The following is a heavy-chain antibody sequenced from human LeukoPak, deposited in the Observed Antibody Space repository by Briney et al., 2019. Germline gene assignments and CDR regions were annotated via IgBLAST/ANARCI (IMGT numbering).Heavy chain of an antibody. CDR2: ISSSGSTI. Sequence: GGSLRLSCAASGFTSSSYEMNWVRQAPGKGLEWVSYISSSGSTIYYADSVKGRSTISRDNSKNTLYLQMNSLRAEDTAVYYCAKDAGPDGGGALREYYFDYWGQGTLVTVSS. CDR3: AKDAGPDGGGALREYYFDY. J-gene: IGHJ4*02. D-gene: IGHD2-21*01. V-gene: IGHV3-48*03. CDR1: GFTSSSYE.